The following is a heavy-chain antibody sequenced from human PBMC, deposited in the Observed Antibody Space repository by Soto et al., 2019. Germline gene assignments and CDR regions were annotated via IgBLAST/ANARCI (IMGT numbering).Heavy chain of an antibody. CDR3: ARVGSLYCSSTSCSGNWFDP. Sequence: PSETLSLTCAVSGGSISSGGYSWSWIRQPPGKGLERIGYIYHSGSTYYNPSLKSRVTISVDRSKNQFSLKLSSVTAADTAVYYCARVGSLYCSSTSCSGNWFDPWGQGTLVTVSS. V-gene: IGHV4-30-2*01. CDR2: IYHSGST. J-gene: IGHJ5*02. D-gene: IGHD2-2*01. CDR1: GGSISSGGYS.